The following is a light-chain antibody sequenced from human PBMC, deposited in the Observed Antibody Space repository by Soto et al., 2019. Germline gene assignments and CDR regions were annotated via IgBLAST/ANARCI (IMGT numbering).Light chain of an antibody. CDR1: QSVRSN. CDR3: QQYNNRLT. CDR2: GAS. V-gene: IGKV3-15*01. Sequence: EIVMTQSPVTQSVSPGERATLSCRASQSVRSNLAWYQQKPGQAPRLLIYGASTRATGIPARFSGSGSGTEFTLTISSLQSEDFAVYYCQQYNNRLTFGQGTKVEIK. J-gene: IGKJ1*01.